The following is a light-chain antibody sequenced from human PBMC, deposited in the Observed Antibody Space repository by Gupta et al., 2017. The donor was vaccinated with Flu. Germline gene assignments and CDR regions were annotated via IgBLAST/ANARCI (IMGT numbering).Light chain of an antibody. Sequence: EIVLTQPPATLSVSAGERATLSCRASQSVSSNLAWYQQKPGQAPRLLIYGASTRATDIPARFSGSGSGTEFTLTISSLQSEDFAVYYCQQCNNWPRTFGQGTKVEIK. V-gene: IGKV3-15*01. CDR1: QSVSSN. CDR3: QQCNNWPRT. CDR2: GAS. J-gene: IGKJ1*01.